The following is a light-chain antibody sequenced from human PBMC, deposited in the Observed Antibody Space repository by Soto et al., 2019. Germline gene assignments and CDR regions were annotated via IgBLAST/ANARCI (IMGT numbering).Light chain of an antibody. J-gene: IGLJ2*01. CDR3: SAWDDSLTGVI. Sequence: QSVLTQPPSASGTPGQRVTISCSGSNSNIGACTVNWYQQLPGTAPKLLIYRTDQRPSGVPDRFSGSQSGTSASLAISGLQSEDEADYYCSAWDDSLTGVIFGGGTKLTVL. V-gene: IGLV1-44*01. CDR2: RTD. CDR1: NSNIGACT.